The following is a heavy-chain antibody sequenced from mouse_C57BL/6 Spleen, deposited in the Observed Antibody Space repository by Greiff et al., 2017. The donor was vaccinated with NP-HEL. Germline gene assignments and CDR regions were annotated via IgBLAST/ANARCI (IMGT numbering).Heavy chain of an antibody. D-gene: IGHD2-1*01. CDR1: GYSFTGYY. CDR2: INPSTGGT. J-gene: IGHJ3*01. V-gene: IGHV1-42*01. CDR3: ARSDGNYLLFAY. Sequence: VQLQQSGPELVKPGASVKISCKASGYSFTGYYMNWVKQSPEKSLEWIGEINPSTGGTTYNQKFKAKATLTVDKSSSTAYMQLKSLTSEDSAVYYCARSDGNYLLFAYWGQGTLVTVSA.